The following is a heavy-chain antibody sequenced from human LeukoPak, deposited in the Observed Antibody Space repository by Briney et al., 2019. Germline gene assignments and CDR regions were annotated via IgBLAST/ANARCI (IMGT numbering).Heavy chain of an antibody. CDR2: TSSNGYYI. D-gene: IGHD3-3*01. Sequence: GGSLRLSCAASGFTFSTYTINWVRQAPGKGLEWVSSTSSNGYYIYYAGSVRGRFTISRDNAKNSLYLQMNSLRAEDTALYYCAREGLRTERSDTDAFDIWGQGTMVTVSS. CDR3: AREGLRTERSDTDAFDI. J-gene: IGHJ3*02. V-gene: IGHV3-21*01. CDR1: GFTFSTYT.